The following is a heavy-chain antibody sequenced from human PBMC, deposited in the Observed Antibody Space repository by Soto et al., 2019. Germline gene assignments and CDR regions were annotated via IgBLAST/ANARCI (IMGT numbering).Heavy chain of an antibody. Sequence: SETLSLTCAVYGGSFSGYYWSWIRQPPGKGLEWIGEINHSGSTNYNPSLKSRVTISVDTSKNQFSLKLSSVTAADTAVYYCARGLTYYYDSSGDVYWGQGTLVTVYS. CDR2: INHSGST. J-gene: IGHJ4*02. D-gene: IGHD3-22*01. V-gene: IGHV4-34*01. CDR1: GGSFSGYY. CDR3: ARGLTYYYDSSGDVY.